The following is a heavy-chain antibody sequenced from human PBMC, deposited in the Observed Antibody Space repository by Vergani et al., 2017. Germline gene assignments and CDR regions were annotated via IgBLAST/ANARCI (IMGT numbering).Heavy chain of an antibody. CDR3: AKGIWCGELVYEAPFNWFDP. J-gene: IGHJ5*02. CDR1: GFTFSSYS. Sequence: EVQLVESGGGLVKPGGSLRLSCAASGFTFSSYSMNWVRQAPGQGLEWVSSISSSSSYIYYADSVQGRFTISRDNAKNSLYLQMNSLRAEDTAVYYCAKGIWCGELVYEAPFNWFDPWGQGTLVTVSS. V-gene: IGHV3-21*01. CDR2: ISSSSSYI. D-gene: IGHD3-10*01.